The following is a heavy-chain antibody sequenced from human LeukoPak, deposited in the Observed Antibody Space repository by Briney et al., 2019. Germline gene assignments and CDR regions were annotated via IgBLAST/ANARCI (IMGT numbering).Heavy chain of an antibody. Sequence: ASVKVSFKASGGTFISYAISWVRQAPGQGLEWMGGIITIFGTANYAQKFQGRVTITTDESTSTAYMELSSLRSEDTAVYYCARVGGSSTGGDWFDPWGQGTLVTVSS. J-gene: IGHJ5*02. D-gene: IGHD1-26*01. V-gene: IGHV1-69*05. CDR3: ARVGGSSTGGDWFDP. CDR2: IITIFGTA. CDR1: GGTFISYA.